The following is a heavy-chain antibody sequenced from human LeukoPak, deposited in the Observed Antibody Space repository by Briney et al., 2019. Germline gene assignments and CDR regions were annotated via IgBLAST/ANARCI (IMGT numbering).Heavy chain of an antibody. D-gene: IGHD6-13*01. J-gene: IGHJ6*03. CDR2: INPSGGST. CDR3: ARSHIAAAGTYYYYMDV. Sequence: ASVKVSCKASGYTFTSYYMHWVRQPPGQGLDWMRIINPSGGSTSYAEKLQGRVSMTRDMSKSTVYMELSSLRSEDTDVYYCARSHIAAAGTYYYYMDVWGKGTTVTVSS. CDR1: GYTFTSYY. V-gene: IGHV1-46*04.